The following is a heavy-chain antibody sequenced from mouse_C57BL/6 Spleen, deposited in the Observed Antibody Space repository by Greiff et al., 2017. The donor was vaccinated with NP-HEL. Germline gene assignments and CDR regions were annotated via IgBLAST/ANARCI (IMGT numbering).Heavy chain of an antibody. V-gene: IGHV2-5*01. D-gene: IGHD2-5*01. J-gene: IGHJ4*01. CDR1: GFSLTSYG. CDR2: IWRGGST. Sequence: VMLVESGPGLVQPSQSLSITCTVSGFSLTSYGVHWVRQSPGKGLEWLGVIWRGGSTDYNAAFMSRLSITKYNSKSQVFFKMNSLQADDTAIYYCAKTYYSNYGMDYWGQGTSVTVSS. CDR3: AKTYYSNYGMDY.